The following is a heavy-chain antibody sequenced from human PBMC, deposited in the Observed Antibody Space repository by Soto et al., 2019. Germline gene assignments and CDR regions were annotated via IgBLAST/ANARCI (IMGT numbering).Heavy chain of an antibody. CDR3: AKKVPGARPFDY. CDR1: GFTFGSYA. V-gene: IGHV3-23*01. J-gene: IGHJ4*02. Sequence: EVQLLESGGGLVQPGGSLRLSCAASGFTFGSYAMSWVRQAPGRGLEWVSGINTSGGNTYYADSVKGRFTISRDNSKNTPLLPMDSLRVEDTAVYFCAKKVPGARPFDYWGQGPLVSVSS. D-gene: IGHD6-19*01. CDR2: INTSGGNT.